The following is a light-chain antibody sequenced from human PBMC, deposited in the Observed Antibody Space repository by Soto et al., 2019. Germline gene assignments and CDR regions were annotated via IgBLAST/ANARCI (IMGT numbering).Light chain of an antibody. V-gene: IGKV1-5*03. Sequence: DIQMTQSPPSLSASVGDRFTITCLASQSISSWLAWYQQKPGKAPKLLIYLASTLEGGVPSRFSGGGSGTEFTLTISSLQPDDFATYYCQQYDSDSGTFGQGTKVDIK. CDR2: LAS. CDR3: QQYDSDSGT. CDR1: QSISSW. J-gene: IGKJ1*01.